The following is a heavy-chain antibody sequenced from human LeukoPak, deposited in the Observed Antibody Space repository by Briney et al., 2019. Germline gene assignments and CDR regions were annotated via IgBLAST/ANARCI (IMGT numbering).Heavy chain of an antibody. V-gene: IGHV3-74*01. CDR2: INSDGSST. CDR3: ARVPFNWYFDL. CDR1: GFGFSSYW. J-gene: IGHJ2*01. Sequence: GGSLRLSCAASGFGFSSYWMHWVRQAPGKGLVWVSRINSDGSSTNYADSVKGRFTISRDNAKNTLYLQMNSLRAEDTAVYYCARVPFNWYFDLWGCGTLVTVSS.